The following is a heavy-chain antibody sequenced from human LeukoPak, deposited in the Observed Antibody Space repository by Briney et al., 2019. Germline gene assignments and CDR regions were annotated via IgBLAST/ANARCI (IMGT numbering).Heavy chain of an antibody. CDR1: GFTFSNAW. CDR2: INTDGSST. J-gene: IGHJ2*01. Sequence: GGSLRLSCAASGFTFSNAWMHWVRQAPGKGLVWVSQINTDGSSTSYADSVKGRFTISRDNAKNTLYLQVNSLRAEDTAVYYCARDRGIATWYFDLWGRGTLVTVSS. V-gene: IGHV3-74*01. D-gene: IGHD6-13*01. CDR3: ARDRGIATWYFDL.